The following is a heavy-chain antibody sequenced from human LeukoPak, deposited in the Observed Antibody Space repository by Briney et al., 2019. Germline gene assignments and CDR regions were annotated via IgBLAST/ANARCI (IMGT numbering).Heavy chain of an antibody. Sequence: SETLSLTCTASGGSISNYHWSWIRQPAGKGLEWIGRIYASGTNYNPSLESRVTMSVDTSKNQISLKMSSVTAADTAVYYCAREFDYWGQGILVTVSS. CDR1: GGSISNYH. V-gene: IGHV4-4*07. J-gene: IGHJ4*02. CDR3: AREFDY. CDR2: IYASGT.